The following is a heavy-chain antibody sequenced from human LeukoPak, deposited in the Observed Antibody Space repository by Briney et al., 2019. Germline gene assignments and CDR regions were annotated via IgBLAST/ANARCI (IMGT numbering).Heavy chain of an antibody. CDR3: AKDRRFLSTYYDSGAYLDY. Sequence: GGSLRLSCAASGFTFNTYGMHWVRQAPGKGLEWVTFIRYDGSNKYYADSVKGRFTVSRDNSKNTLYLQMNSLRTEDTAVYYCAKDRRFLSTYYDSGAYLDYWGQGTLVTVSS. V-gene: IGHV3-30*02. CDR2: IRYDGSNK. CDR1: GFTFNTYG. D-gene: IGHD3-22*01. J-gene: IGHJ4*02.